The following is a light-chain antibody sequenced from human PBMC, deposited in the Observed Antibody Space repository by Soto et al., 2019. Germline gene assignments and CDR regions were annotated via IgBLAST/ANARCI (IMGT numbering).Light chain of an antibody. CDR3: QQYNNWPLT. V-gene: IGKV3-15*01. CDR1: QRVRRN. CDR2: GAS. J-gene: IGKJ4*01. Sequence: ERVRPHSPATLSVSPGERATPPSRASQRVRRNLAWYRQKPGQAPRLLIYGASTRATGIPARFSGSGSGTEFTLTISSLQSEDFAVYYCQQYNNWPLTFGGGTKVEIK.